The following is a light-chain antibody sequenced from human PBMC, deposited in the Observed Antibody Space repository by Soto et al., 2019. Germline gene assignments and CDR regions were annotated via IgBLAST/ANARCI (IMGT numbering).Light chain of an antibody. CDR2: DVS. V-gene: IGLV2-14*01. J-gene: IGLJ1*01. Sequence: QSVLTQPASVSGSPGQSITISCVGTSSDIGDYYYVSWYQQHPGKVPKVIIYDVSNRPSGVSYRFSATKSGNTASLTISGLQAEDEADYYCCSYTRSGTLIFGTGTKVTXL. CDR1: SSDIGDYYY. CDR3: CSYTRSGTLI.